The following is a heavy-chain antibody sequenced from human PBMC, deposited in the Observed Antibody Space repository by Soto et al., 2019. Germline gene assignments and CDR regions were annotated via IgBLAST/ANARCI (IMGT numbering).Heavy chain of an antibody. J-gene: IGHJ4*02. V-gene: IGHV3-49*04. CDR2: IRATPAGGTA. D-gene: IGHD2-2*01. CDR1: GFTFGDFA. CDR3: ARIGPEAAMRWFFDY. Sequence: GGSLRLSCAISGFTFGDFALTWVRQAPGRGLEWVSFIRATPAGGTAEYAASVKGRFTISRDASKRIVYLQMNSLKTEDTAVYYCARIGPEAAMRWFFDYWGQGTLVTVSS.